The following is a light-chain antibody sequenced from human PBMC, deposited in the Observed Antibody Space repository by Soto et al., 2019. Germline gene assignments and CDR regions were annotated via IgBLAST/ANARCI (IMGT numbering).Light chain of an antibody. CDR3: QQRSNWPKT. Sequence: ELVLTQSPATLSLSPGDRATLSCRASQSVSSFLAWYQQKPGQAPRLLSYDASHRATGIPARFSGSGSGTEFTLTISSLQPEDFAVYYCQQRSNWPKTFGQGTKVDIK. CDR2: DAS. CDR1: QSVSSF. V-gene: IGKV3-11*01. J-gene: IGKJ1*01.